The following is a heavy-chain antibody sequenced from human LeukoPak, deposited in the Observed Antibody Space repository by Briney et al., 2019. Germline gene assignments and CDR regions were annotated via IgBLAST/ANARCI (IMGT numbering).Heavy chain of an antibody. D-gene: IGHD3-10*01. Sequence: LGGSLRLSCVVSGFTFCSYWMTCVPPAPGKGLEWVANIKQDGSDKDHVDSVKGPFTNSRNNPNTSPYLKTNNPRAEDTAVYYCASLYGNHFGSGSYYEDYWGQGTLVTVS. CDR1: GFTFCSYW. CDR2: IKQDGSDK. V-gene: IGHV3-7*02. J-gene: IGHJ4*02. CDR3: ASLYGNHFGSGSYYEDY.